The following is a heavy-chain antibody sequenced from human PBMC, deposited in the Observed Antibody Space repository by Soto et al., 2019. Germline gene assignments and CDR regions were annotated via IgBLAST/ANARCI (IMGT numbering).Heavy chain of an antibody. CDR2: IYSGGST. CDR3: ARGKNGDSRSANYYYYMDV. CDR1: GFTFSSNY. Sequence: GGSLRLSCAASGFTFSSNYMSWVRQAPGKGLEWVSVIYSGGSTYYAESRKGRFTISRHNSKNTLYRQMNSLRAEDTAVYYCARGKNGDSRSANYYYYMDVWGKGTTVTVSS. D-gene: IGHD4-17*01. J-gene: IGHJ6*03. V-gene: IGHV3-53*04.